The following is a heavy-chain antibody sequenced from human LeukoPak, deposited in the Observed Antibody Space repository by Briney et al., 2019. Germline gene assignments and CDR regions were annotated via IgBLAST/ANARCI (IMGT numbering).Heavy chain of an antibody. CDR1: GFTFSSYS. Sequence: GGSLRLSCAASGFTFSSYSMNWVRQAPGKGLEWVSSISSSSSYIYYADSVKGRFTISRDNAKNSLYLQMNSLRAEDTAVYYCAKDDPRYFDWLPFDYWGQGTLVTVSS. V-gene: IGHV3-21*04. J-gene: IGHJ4*02. D-gene: IGHD3-9*01. CDR2: ISSSSSYI. CDR3: AKDDPRYFDWLPFDY.